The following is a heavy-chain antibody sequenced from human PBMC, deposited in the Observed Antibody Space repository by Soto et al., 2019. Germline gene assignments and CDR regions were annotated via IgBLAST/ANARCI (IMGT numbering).Heavy chain of an antibody. J-gene: IGHJ5*02. V-gene: IGHV1-69*06. D-gene: IGHD2-2*01. CDR3: ARREGYCSSTSCPNWFDP. CDR2: IIPIFGTA. Sequence: SVKVSCKAAGGTFSGYAISWVRQAPGQGLEWMGGIIPIFGTANYAQKFQGRVTSTADKSTSTAYMELSSLRSEDTAVYYCARREGYCSSTSCPNWFDPWGQGTLVTAPQ. CDR1: GGTFSGYA.